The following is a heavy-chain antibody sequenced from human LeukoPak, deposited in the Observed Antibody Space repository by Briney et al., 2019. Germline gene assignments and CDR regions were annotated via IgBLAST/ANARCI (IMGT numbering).Heavy chain of an antibody. Sequence: GGSPRLSCAASRFTFSNYAMHWDPQAPGKGLEGVAVISNDGSNNSYADSVRGRFTISRDNAKNSLYLQMDSLPAEDTAVYYCVRDNPRCCGVIPANIDDY. V-gene: IGHV3-30-3*01. D-gene: IGHD2-21*01. J-gene: IGHJ4*01. CDR3: VRDNPRCCGVIPANIDDY. CDR2: ISNDGSNN. CDR1: RFTFSNYA.